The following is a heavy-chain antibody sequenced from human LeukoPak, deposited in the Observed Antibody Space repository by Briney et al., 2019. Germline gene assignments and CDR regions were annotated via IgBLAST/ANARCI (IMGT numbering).Heavy chain of an antibody. Sequence: PSETLSLTCTVSGGSISSGDYYWSWIRQPPGKGLEWIGYIYYSGSTYYNPFLKSRVTISVDTSKNQFSLKLSSVTAADTAVYYCARGIPPDYDFWSGYYPDAFDIWGQGTMVTVSS. V-gene: IGHV4-30-4*08. CDR1: GGSISSGDYY. CDR2: IYYSGST. CDR3: ARGIPPDYDFWSGYYPDAFDI. J-gene: IGHJ3*02. D-gene: IGHD3-3*01.